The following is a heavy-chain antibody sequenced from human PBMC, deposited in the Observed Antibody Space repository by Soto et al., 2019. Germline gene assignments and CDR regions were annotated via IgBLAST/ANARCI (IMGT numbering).Heavy chain of an antibody. Sequence: EVQLLESGGKLVQPGGSLTLSCAASGFTFSTYAMAWVRQAPGKGLEWVSGVSASGLNTDYADPVKGRFYISRDNSKNKGSLRMNDLRAEDKGACDGAKDRPRRTSGYFVDYWGQGTPVTVSS. J-gene: IGHJ4*02. V-gene: IGHV3-23*01. D-gene: IGHD5-18*01. CDR3: AKDRPRRTSGYFVDY. CDR1: GFTFSTYA. CDR2: VSASGLNT.